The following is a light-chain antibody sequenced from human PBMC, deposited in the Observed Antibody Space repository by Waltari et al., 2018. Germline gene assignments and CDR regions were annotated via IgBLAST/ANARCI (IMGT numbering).Light chain of an antibody. J-gene: IGLJ3*02. CDR1: SSDIGKYNL. V-gene: IGLV2-23*02. Sequence: QSALTQTATVSGSPGQSITISCSGASSDIGKYNLVSWYQPHPGKAPTLIIYDVNKRPSGVSTRFTGSESGNTAFLTISGLQTADEADYYCCSYAGSAVSVFGGGTKLTVL. CDR2: DVN. CDR3: CSYAGSAVSV.